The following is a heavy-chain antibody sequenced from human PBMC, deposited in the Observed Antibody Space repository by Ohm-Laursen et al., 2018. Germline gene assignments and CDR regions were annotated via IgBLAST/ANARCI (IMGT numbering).Heavy chain of an antibody. D-gene: IGHD6-13*01. CDR3: ARDSGLAAPDH. CDR2: IISSSSYI. V-gene: IGHV3-21*01. J-gene: IGHJ5*02. Sequence: GSLRLSCAASGFTFSTYTMNWVRQAPGKGLEWVSSIISSSSYIYYADSVKGRFTISRDNAKNSLYLQMNSLRAEDTAVYYCARDSGLAAPDHWGQGTLVTVSS. CDR1: GFTFSTYT.